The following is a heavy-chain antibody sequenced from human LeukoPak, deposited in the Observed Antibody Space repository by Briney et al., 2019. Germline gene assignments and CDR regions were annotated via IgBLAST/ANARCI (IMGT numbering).Heavy chain of an antibody. CDR3: ARGQSIAAAYHRY. CDR2: IIPILGIA. CDR1: GGTFSSYA. V-gene: IGHV1-69*04. D-gene: IGHD6-13*01. Sequence: GASVKVSCKASGGTFSSYAISWVRQAPGKGLEWMGRIIPILGIANYAQKFQGRVTITADKSTSTAYMELSSLRSEDTAVYYCARGQSIAAAYHRYWGQGTLITVSS. J-gene: IGHJ4*02.